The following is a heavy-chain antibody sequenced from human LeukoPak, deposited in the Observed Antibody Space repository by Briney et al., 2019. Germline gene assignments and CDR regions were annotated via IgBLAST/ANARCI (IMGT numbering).Heavy chain of an antibody. D-gene: IGHD1-26*01. CDR2: FDPEDGET. J-gene: IGHJ4*02. CDR3: ATDRAWRLRDAKWELGFDY. Sequence: ASVKVSCKVSGYTLTELSMHWVRQAPGKGLEWMGGFDPEDGETIYAQKFQGRVTMTEDTSTDTAYMELSSLRSEDTAVYYCATDRAWRLRDAKWELGFDYWGQGTLVTVSS. CDR1: GYTLTELS. V-gene: IGHV1-24*01.